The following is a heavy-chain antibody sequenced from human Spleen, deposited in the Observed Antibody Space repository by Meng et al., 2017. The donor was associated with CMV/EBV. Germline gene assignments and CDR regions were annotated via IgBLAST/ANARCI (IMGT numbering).Heavy chain of an antibody. J-gene: IGHJ5*02. CDR1: SFSDYY. Sequence: SFSDYYWSWIRQSPGKGLEWIGEINHSGGTNYNPSLKSRVTISVDTSENQFSLRLTSVTAADTAVYYCARELGYCSGGSCSGNWFDPWGQGTLVTVS. CDR2: INHSGGT. V-gene: IGHV4-34*01. CDR3: ARELGYCSGGSCSGNWFDP. D-gene: IGHD2-15*01.